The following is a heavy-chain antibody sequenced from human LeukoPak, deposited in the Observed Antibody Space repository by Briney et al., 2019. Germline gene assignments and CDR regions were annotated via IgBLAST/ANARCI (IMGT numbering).Heavy chain of an antibody. CDR3: ATRVLPQGTFDAFDI. J-gene: IGHJ3*02. D-gene: IGHD1-1*01. CDR2: FDPEDGET. CDR1: GYTLTELS. V-gene: IGHV1-24*01. Sequence: ASVKVSCKVSGYTLTELSMHWVRQAPGKGLEWMGGFDPEDGETIYAQKFQGRVTMTEDTSTDTAYMELSSLRSEDTAVYYCATRVLPQGTFDAFDIWGQGTMVTVSS.